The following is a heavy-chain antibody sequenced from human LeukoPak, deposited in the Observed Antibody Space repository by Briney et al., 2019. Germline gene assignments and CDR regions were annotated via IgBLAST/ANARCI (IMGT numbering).Heavy chain of an antibody. V-gene: IGHV4-39*07. Sequence: SETLSLTCTVSGSSISSSSYYWGWIRQPPGKGLEWIGSIYYSGSTYYNPSLKSRVTISVDTSKNQFSLKLSSVTAADTAVYYCARYKEISGYGDYATFDYWGQGTLVTVSS. CDR2: IYYSGST. CDR1: GSSISSSSYY. D-gene: IGHD4-17*01. CDR3: ARYKEISGYGDYATFDY. J-gene: IGHJ4*02.